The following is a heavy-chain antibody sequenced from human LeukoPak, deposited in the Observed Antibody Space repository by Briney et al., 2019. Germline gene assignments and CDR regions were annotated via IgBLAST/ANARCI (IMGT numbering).Heavy chain of an antibody. CDR3: ARGTGLSWSDYAFDH. Sequence: GGSLRLSCAASGFTFSSYSMSWVRQAPGKGLEWVSSINSDSSYIYYADSVKGRFTISRDNAKNTLHLQMNSMRAEDTAVFYCARGTGLSWSDYAFDHWGLGTLVTVSP. CDR2: INSDSSYI. J-gene: IGHJ4*02. V-gene: IGHV3-21*01. CDR1: GFTFSSYS. D-gene: IGHD1-26*01.